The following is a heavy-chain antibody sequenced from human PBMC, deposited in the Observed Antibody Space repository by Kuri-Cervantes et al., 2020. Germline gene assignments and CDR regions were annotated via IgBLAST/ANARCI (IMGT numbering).Heavy chain of an antibody. J-gene: IGHJ4*02. V-gene: IGHV3-30*02. CDR1: GFTFSSYG. CDR2: IWYDGSNK. Sequence: GESLKISCAASGFTFSSYGMHWVRQAPGKGLEWVAVIWYDGSNKYYADSVKGRFTISRDNSKNTLYLQMNSLRAGDTALYYCAKEGYSSGWSRGGFDYWGQGTLVTVSS. CDR3: AKEGYSSGWSRGGFDY. D-gene: IGHD6-19*01.